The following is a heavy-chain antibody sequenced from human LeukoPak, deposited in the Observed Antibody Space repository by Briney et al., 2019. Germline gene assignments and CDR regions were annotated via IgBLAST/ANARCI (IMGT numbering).Heavy chain of an antibody. CDR1: GFTFSSYA. V-gene: IGHV3-23*01. CDR3: AKEMRYYDSSGYSQYYFDY. Sequence: GGSLRLSCAASGFTFSSYAMSWVRQVPGKGLEWVSAISGSGGSTYYADSVKGRFTISRDNSKNTLCLQMNSLRAEDTAVYYCAKEMRYYDSSGYSQYYFDYWGQGTLVTVSS. CDR2: ISGSGGST. D-gene: IGHD3-22*01. J-gene: IGHJ4*02.